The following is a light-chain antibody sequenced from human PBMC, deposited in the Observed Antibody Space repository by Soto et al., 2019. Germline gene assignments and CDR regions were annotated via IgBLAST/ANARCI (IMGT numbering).Light chain of an antibody. V-gene: IGKV3-15*01. J-gene: IGKJ4*01. CDR1: QSVSSN. CDR2: GAS. Sequence: EIVMTQSPATLSVSPGERATLSCRASQSVSSNLAWYQQKPGQAPRLLIYGASTRATGIPARFSGSGSGTEFTLTISSLQSEDFAVYYCQQRSNWPPEVTFGGGTKVDI. CDR3: QQRSNWPPEVT.